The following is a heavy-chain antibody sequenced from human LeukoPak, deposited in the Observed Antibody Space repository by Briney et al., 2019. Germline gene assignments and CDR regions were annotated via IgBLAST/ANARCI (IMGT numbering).Heavy chain of an antibody. J-gene: IGHJ5*02. V-gene: IGHV4-59*01. Sequence: SETLSLTCTVSGGSISSYYWSWIRQPPGKGLEWIGYIYYSGSTNYNPSLKSRVTISVDTSRNQFSLKLSSVTAADTAVYYCARKRSSGYDQWGQGTLVTVSS. CDR1: GGSISSYY. CDR3: ARKRSSGYDQ. D-gene: IGHD5-12*01. CDR2: IYYSGST.